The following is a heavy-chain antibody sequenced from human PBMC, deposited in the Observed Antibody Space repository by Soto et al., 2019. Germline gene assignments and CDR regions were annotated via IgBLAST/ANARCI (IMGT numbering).Heavy chain of an antibody. CDR2: IKQDGSEK. CDR1: GFTFSSYW. V-gene: IGHV3-7*01. J-gene: IGHJ6*03. Sequence: GGSLRLSCAASGFTFSSYWMSWVRQAPGKGLEWVANIKQDGSEKYYVDSVKGRFTISRDNAKSSLYLQMNSLRAEDTAVYYCARDRDRELLWFGELFVYYYMDVWGKGTTVTVSS. D-gene: IGHD3-10*01. CDR3: ARDRDRELLWFGELFVYYYMDV.